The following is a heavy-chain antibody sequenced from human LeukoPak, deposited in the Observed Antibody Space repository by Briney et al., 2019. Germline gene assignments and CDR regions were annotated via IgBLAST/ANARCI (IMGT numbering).Heavy chain of an antibody. J-gene: IGHJ4*02. CDR2: INPNSGGT. D-gene: IGHD3-22*01. CDR3: AISYSYDSSGYYSFYFDY. V-gene: IGHV1-2*02. Sequence: GASVKVSCKSSGYTFTGYCMHWVRQAPGQGLEWMAWINPNSGGTNYAQNFQGRVTLTRGTSINTAYMELSRMRSDDTAVYYCAISYSYDSSGYYSFYFDYWGQGTLVTVSS. CDR1: GYTFTGYC.